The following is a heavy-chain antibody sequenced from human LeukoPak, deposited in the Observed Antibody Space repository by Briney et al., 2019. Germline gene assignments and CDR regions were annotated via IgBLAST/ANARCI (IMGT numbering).Heavy chain of an antibody. D-gene: IGHD3-10*01. V-gene: IGHV4-30-4*08. J-gene: IGHJ4*02. Sequence: PSETLSLTCTVSGGSISSGDYYWSWIRQPPGKGLEWIGYIYYSGSTYYNPSLKSRVTISVDTSKNQFSLKLSSVTAADTAVYYCAREPRITMVRGVSWGQGTLVTVSS. CDR2: IYYSGST. CDR3: AREPRITMVRGVS. CDR1: GGSISSGDYY.